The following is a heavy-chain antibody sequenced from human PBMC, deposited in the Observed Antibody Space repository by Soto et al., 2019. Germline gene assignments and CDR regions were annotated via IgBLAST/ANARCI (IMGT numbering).Heavy chain of an antibody. V-gene: IGHV1-18*01. CDR3: ARSGNYHSPEY. J-gene: IGHJ4*02. CDR2: ITTYNGNT. Sequence: ASVKVSSKASGYTFSSYSLTWARQAPGQGLEWMGSITTYNGNTNYAQTLQGRVTMTADTSTSTAYMDLWSLRSDDTAVYYCARSGNYHSPEYWGQGTLVTVSS. CDR1: GYTFSSYS. D-gene: IGHD1-26*01.